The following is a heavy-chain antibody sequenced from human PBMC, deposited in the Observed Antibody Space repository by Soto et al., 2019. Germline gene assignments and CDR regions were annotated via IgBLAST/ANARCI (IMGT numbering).Heavy chain of an antibody. CDR1: GYTFTSYD. V-gene: IGHV1-8*01. J-gene: IGHJ4*02. CDR3: YLYPPNYDILTGYSNFDY. D-gene: IGHD3-9*01. CDR2: MNPNSGNT. Sequence: ASVKVSCKASGYTFTSYDINWVRQATGQGLEWMGWMNPNSGNTGYAQKFQGRVTMTRNTSISTAYMELSSLRSEDTAVYYCYLYPPNYDILTGYSNFDYWGQGTLVTVSS.